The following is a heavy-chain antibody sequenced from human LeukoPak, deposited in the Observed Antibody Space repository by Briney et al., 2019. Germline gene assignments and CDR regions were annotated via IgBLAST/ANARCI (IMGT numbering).Heavy chain of an antibody. Sequence: PSETLSLTCTVSGGSISSHYWSWIRQPPGKGLEWIGYIYYSGSTNYNPSLKSRVTISVDTSKNQFSLKLSSVTAADTAVYYCARAKSDRVRGVIAGNWFDPWGQGTLVTVSS. J-gene: IGHJ5*02. D-gene: IGHD3-10*01. V-gene: IGHV4-59*08. CDR1: GGSISSHY. CDR2: IYYSGST. CDR3: ARAKSDRVRGVIAGNWFDP.